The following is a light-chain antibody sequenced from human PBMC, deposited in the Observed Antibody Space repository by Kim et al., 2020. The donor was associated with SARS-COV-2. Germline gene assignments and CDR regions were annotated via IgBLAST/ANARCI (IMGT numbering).Light chain of an antibody. J-gene: IGKJ4*01. V-gene: IGKV3-20*01. CDR2: GAS. CDR3: QRDGTSPLT. Sequence: SPGETATVSCRASQTLSSNYVAWYQNKPRQAPRLLNDGASSRATGIPNRCGGRGSETDFILTSSILDPEDVAMYYCQRDGTSPLTFGGGTRVDIK. CDR1: QTLSSNY.